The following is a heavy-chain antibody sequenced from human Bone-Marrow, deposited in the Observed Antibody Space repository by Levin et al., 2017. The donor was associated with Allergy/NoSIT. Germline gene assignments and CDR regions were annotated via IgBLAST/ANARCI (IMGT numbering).Heavy chain of an antibody. D-gene: IGHD3-16*01. V-gene: IGHV4-39*07. CDR2: IYYSGST. CDR1: GGSISSSSYY. Sequence: SETLSLTCTVSGGSISSSSYYWGWIRQPPGKGLEWIGSIYYSGSTYYNPSLKSRVTISVDTSKNQFSLKLSSVTAADTAVYYCARDPNIVPFRGVGGYWGQGTLVTVSS. CDR3: ARDPNIVPFRGVGGY. J-gene: IGHJ4*02.